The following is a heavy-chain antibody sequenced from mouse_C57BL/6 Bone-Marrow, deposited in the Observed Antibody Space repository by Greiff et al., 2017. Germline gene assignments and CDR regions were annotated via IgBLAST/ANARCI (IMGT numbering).Heavy chain of an antibody. J-gene: IGHJ2*01. CDR2: ISNGGGST. Sequence: EVHLVESGGGLVQPGGSLKLSCAASGFTFSDYYMYWVRQTPEKRLEWVAYISNGGGSTYYPDTVKGRFTISRDNAKNTLYLQMSRLKSEDTAMYYCARPTVVGNYFDYWGQGTTLTVSS. D-gene: IGHD1-1*01. CDR1: GFTFSDYY. V-gene: IGHV5-12*01. CDR3: ARPTVVGNYFDY.